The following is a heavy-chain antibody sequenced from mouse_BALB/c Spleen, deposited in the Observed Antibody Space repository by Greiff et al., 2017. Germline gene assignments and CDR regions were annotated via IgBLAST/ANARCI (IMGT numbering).Heavy chain of an antibody. CDR1: GYAFTSYN. CDR3: GRRGVVALDYAMDY. J-gene: IGHJ4*01. CDR2: IDPYNGGT. D-gene: IGHD1-1*01. Sequence: VQLQQSGPELVKPGASVKVSCKASGYAFTSYNMYWVKQSHGKSLEWIGYIDPYNGGTSYNQKFKGKATLTVDKSSSTAYMHLNSLTSEDSAVYYCGRRGVVALDYAMDYWGQGTSVTVSS. V-gene: IGHV1S135*01.